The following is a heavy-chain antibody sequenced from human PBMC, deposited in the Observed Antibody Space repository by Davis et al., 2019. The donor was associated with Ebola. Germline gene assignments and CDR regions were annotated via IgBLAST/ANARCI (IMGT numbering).Heavy chain of an antibody. J-gene: IGHJ4*02. CDR2: INRGGGT. V-gene: IGHV4-34*01. CDR3: ARVFRYSFFDY. D-gene: IGHD5-18*01. CDR1: GASFSGYY. Sequence: MPSETLSLTCAVYGASFSGYYWSWIRQPPGKGLEWIGEINRGGGTNYNPSLKSRVTISSDMSKNQFSLKLSSVTAADTAVYYCARVFRYSFFDYWGQGTLVTVSS.